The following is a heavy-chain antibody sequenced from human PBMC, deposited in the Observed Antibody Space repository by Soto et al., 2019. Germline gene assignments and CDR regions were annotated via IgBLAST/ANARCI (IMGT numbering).Heavy chain of an antibody. Sequence: QVQLVQSGAEVKKPGSSVKVSCKASGGTFSSYAISWVRQAPGQGLEWMGGIIPIFGTANYAQKFQGRVTITADESTSTAYMELSSLRSEDTAVYYCASLQDCRGGSCYSPRLDYWGQGTLVTVAS. V-gene: IGHV1-69*12. D-gene: IGHD2-15*01. CDR1: GGTFSSYA. J-gene: IGHJ4*02. CDR2: IIPIFGTA. CDR3: ASLQDCRGGSCYSPRLDY.